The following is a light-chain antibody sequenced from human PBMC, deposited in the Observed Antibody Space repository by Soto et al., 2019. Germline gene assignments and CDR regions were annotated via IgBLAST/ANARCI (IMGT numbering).Light chain of an antibody. CDR2: GAS. J-gene: IGKJ1*01. V-gene: IGKV3-20*01. Sequence: IVLTQSPGTLSWSPGERATLSCRASQSVRSEYLAWYQQQPGQAPRLHSYGASTRATGIPDRVTGSGSGTEFTLTISRLEPEDFEVYYCQQYGSSPRTFGQGTKVDIK. CDR1: QSVRSEY. CDR3: QQYGSSPRT.